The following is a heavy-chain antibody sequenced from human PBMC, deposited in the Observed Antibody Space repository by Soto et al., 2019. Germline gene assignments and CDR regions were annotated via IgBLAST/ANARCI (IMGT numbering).Heavy chain of an antibody. CDR3: ARVNVMVVAGSTSEY. CDR1: GGSLTSYY. Sequence: SEALSLTCTVSGGSLTSYYWSWFRLPPGEGPEWIARIYHGGTTFYNPSLKSRITISVDTSNNQFSLKLTSVTAADTAVYSCARVNVMVVAGSTSEYWGPGTLVT. D-gene: IGHD6-19*01. V-gene: IGHV4-59*08. CDR2: IYHGGTT. J-gene: IGHJ4*01.